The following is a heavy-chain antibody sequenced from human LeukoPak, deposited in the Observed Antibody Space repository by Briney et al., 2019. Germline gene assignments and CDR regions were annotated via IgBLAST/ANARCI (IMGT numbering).Heavy chain of an antibody. V-gene: IGHV1-2*04. CDR2: FNPNSGGT. D-gene: IGHD4-17*01. J-gene: IGHJ4*02. CDR3: ARVPPKGDYGDY. CDR1: GYTFTGYY. Sequence: AASVKVSFTASGYTFTGYYMHWVRQAPGQGLGWVGWFNPNSGGTNYAQEVQGWVTMTRSTSISTAYLELSRLRPDATDVYFCARVPPKGDYGDYWGKGTLVTVSS.